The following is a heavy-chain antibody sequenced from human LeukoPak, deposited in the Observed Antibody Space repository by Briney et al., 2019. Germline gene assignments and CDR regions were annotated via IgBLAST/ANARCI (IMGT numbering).Heavy chain of an antibody. V-gene: IGHV4-30-2*02. CDR3: ARHLSSGSLKNWFDP. J-gene: IGHJ5*02. CDR1: GGSISSGGYY. D-gene: IGHD2/OR15-2a*01. Sequence: PSETLSLTCTVSGGSISSGGYYWSWIRQPPGKGLEWIGYIYHSGSTYYNPSLKSRVTISVDTSKNQFSLKLSSVTAADTAVYYCARHLSSGSLKNWFDPWGQGTLVTVSS. CDR2: IYHSGST.